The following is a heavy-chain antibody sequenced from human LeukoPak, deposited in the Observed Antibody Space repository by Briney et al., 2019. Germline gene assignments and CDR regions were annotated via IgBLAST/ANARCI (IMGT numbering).Heavy chain of an antibody. Sequence: PGGSLRLSCAASGFTFSSYAMSWVRQAPGKGLEWVANIKQDGSEKYYVDSVKGRFTISRDNAKNSLYLQMNSLRAEDTAVYYCARASRDSSGWYFDYWGQGTLVTVSS. CDR2: IKQDGSEK. V-gene: IGHV3-7*01. CDR3: ARASRDSSGWYFDY. CDR1: GFTFSSYA. D-gene: IGHD3-22*01. J-gene: IGHJ4*02.